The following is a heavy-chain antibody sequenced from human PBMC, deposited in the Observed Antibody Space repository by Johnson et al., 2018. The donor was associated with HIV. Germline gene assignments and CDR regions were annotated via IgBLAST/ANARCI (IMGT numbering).Heavy chain of an antibody. CDR3: ARDHGYWGMYDSSGLDRFDI. D-gene: IGHD3-22*01. J-gene: IGHJ3*02. V-gene: IGHV3-7*01. CDR2: IKQDGSEK. Sequence: VQLVESGGGVVQPGGSLRLSCAASGFTFSTYWMTWVRQAPGKGLEWVANIKQDGSEKYYVDSVKGRLTISKDNAKNSLYLQMNSLRAEDTALYYCARDHGYWGMYDSSGLDRFDIWGQGTMVTVSS. CDR1: GFTFSTYW.